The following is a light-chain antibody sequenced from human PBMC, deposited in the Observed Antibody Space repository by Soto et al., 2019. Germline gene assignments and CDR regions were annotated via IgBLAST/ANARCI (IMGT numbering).Light chain of an antibody. J-gene: IGKJ1*01. CDR1: QSVSSN. CDR3: QQYNNWPPWT. CDR2: GAS. Sequence: EIVMTQSPATLSVSPVERATLSCMASQSVSSNLAWYQQKPGQPPRLLIYGASTRATGIPARFSGSGSGTEFTLTISSLQSEDFAVYFCQQYNNWPPWTFGQGTKVDIK. V-gene: IGKV3-15*01.